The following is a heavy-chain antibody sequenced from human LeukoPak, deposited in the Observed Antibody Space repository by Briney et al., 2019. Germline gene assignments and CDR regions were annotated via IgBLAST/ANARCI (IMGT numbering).Heavy chain of an antibody. CDR1: GVSISTYY. D-gene: IGHD1-26*01. CDR3: ARMYSGASYYFDY. J-gene: IGHJ4*02. CDR2: FSYSGST. V-gene: IGHV4-59*01. Sequence: SETLSLTCSVSGVSISTYYWIWIRQPPAKGLEWMGFFSYSGSTKYNPSLKSRVTMSVDTSKNQFSLKLSSVTAADTAVYYCARMYSGASYYFDYWGQGTLVTVSS.